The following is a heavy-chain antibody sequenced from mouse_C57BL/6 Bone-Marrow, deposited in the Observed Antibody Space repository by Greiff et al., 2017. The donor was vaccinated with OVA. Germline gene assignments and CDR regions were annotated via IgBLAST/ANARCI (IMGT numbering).Heavy chain of an antibody. CDR2: IWTGGGT. Sequence: VQRVESGPGLVAPSQSLSITCTVSGFSLTSYAISWVRQPPGKGLEWLGVIWTGGGTNYNSALKSRLSISKDNSKSQVFLKMNSLQTDDTARYYCATVYYSNYPYYAMDYWGQGTSVTVSS. J-gene: IGHJ4*01. CDR1: GFSLTSYA. D-gene: IGHD2-5*01. V-gene: IGHV2-9-1*01. CDR3: ATVYYSNYPYYAMDY.